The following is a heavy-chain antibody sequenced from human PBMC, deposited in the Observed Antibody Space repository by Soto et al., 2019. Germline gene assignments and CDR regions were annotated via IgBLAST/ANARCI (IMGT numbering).Heavy chain of an antibody. CDR3: AKDYGSSRYFFDY. D-gene: IGHD6-19*01. V-gene: IGHV3-23*01. CDR2: ISGNGANT. Sequence: GGSLRLSCAASGFTFINYAMSWVRQAPGEGLEWVSTISGNGANTHYADSVKGRFSISRDNSKNTLYIQMNSLRAEDTAVYYCAKDYGSSRYFFDYWGQAALVTVSS. CDR1: GFTFINYA. J-gene: IGHJ4*02.